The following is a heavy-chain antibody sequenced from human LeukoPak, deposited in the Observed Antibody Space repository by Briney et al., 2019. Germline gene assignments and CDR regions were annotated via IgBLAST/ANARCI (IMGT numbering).Heavy chain of an antibody. D-gene: IGHD2-8*01. J-gene: IGHJ4*02. CDR3: ARQNRYSTNGVWFRTFDY. CDR2: IYYSESI. CDR1: GGSISGSSYY. Sequence: KPSETLSLTCTVSGGSISGSSYYWGWIRQPPGKGLEWIGSIYYSESIYYNPSLQSRVTISVDTSKNQFSLKLSSVTATDTAVYYCARQNRYSTNGVWFRTFDYWGQGTLVTVSS. V-gene: IGHV4-39*01.